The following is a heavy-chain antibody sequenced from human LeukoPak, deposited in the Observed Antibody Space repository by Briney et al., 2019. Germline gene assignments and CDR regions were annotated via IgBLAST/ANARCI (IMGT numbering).Heavy chain of an antibody. J-gene: IGHJ4*02. V-gene: IGHV3-30*04. Sequence: GGSLRLSCAASGFTFTDYTIHWVRQAPGKGLEWVAVISYDGSKKNYADSVKGRFTISRDNSKNTLYLQMDSLRPGDTAVYYCARSAVILTGYYADYWGQGTLVTVSS. CDR3: ARSAVILTGYYADY. D-gene: IGHD3-9*01. CDR2: ISYDGSKK. CDR1: GFTFTDYT.